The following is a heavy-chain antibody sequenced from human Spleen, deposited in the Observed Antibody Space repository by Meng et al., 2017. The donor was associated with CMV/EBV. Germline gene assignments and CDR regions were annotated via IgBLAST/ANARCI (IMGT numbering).Heavy chain of an antibody. J-gene: IGHJ2*01. CDR3: ARRHANWYFDL. CDR2: INHSGST. CDR1: GGSFSGYY. Sequence: GGSFSGYYWSWIRQPPGKGLEWIGEINHSGSTSYNPSLKSRVTISVDRSKNQFSLKLSSVTAADTAVYYCARRHANWYFDLWGRGTLVTVSS. V-gene: IGHV4-34*01.